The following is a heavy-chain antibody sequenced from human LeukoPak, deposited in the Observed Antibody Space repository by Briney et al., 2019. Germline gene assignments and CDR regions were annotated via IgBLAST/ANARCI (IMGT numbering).Heavy chain of an antibody. CDR2: INSDGSST. D-gene: IGHD4-17*01. Sequence: GGSLRLPCAASGFTFSSYWMHWVRQAPGKGLVWVSRINSDGSSTNYADSVKGRFTISSDNAKNTLYLQMNSLRAEDTAVYYCARATVTREFDYWGQGTLVTVSS. CDR3: ARATVTREFDY. CDR1: GFTFSSYW. V-gene: IGHV3-74*01. J-gene: IGHJ4*02.